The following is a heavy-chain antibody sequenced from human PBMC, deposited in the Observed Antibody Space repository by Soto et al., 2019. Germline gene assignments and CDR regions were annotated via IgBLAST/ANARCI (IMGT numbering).Heavy chain of an antibody. J-gene: IGHJ5*02. D-gene: IGHD6-25*01. Sequence: ASVPVSCQASGYTFTRYDSSWVRQAPGQGLEWMGWMNPNSGNTGFAQKFQGRVTMTRNTSISTAYMELSSLRSEDTAGDYWGRQRSSGWFHPWRNRTLVPASP. CDR1: GYTFTRYD. CDR2: MNPNSGNT. V-gene: IGHV1-8*01. CDR3: GRQRSSGWFHP.